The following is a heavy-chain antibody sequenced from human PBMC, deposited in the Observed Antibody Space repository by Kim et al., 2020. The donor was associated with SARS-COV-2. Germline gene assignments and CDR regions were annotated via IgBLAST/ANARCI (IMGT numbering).Heavy chain of an antibody. CDR1: GFTFSNYA. Sequence: GGSLRLSCAASGFTFSNYAMSWVRQAPGKGLEWVSLISGSGGSTYYADPVKGRFTISRDNSKNTMYLQMNSLRAEDTAIYYCAKDQITGTWGGWFDPWGQGTLVTVSS. D-gene: IGHD1-7*01. CDR2: ISGSGGST. J-gene: IGHJ5*02. V-gene: IGHV3-23*01. CDR3: AKDQITGTWGGWFDP.